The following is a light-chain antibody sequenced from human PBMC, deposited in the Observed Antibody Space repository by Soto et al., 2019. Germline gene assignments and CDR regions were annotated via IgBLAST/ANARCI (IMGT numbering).Light chain of an antibody. Sequence: EVVMTQSPANLSVSPGERATLSCRASQSISSDLAWYQQKPGQAPRLLIYGASTRASDIPARFSGSGSGTEFTLTIRSLQSEDFAVYYCQQYNNWPPWTFGQGTKVEFK. CDR3: QQYNNWPPWT. V-gene: IGKV3-15*01. J-gene: IGKJ1*01. CDR2: GAS. CDR1: QSISSD.